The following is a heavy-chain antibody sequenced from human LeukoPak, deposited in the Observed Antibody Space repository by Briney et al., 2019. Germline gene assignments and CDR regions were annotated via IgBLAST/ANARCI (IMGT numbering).Heavy chain of an antibody. CDR1: GFTVSSNY. V-gene: IGHV3-66*01. D-gene: IGHD3-22*01. Sequence: GGSQRLSCAASGFTVSSNYMSWVRQAPGKGLEWVSVIYSGGSTYYADSVKGRFTISRDNSKNTPYLQMNSLRAEDTAVYYCARDRYDSSGYDYWGQGTLVTVSS. J-gene: IGHJ4*02. CDR2: IYSGGST. CDR3: ARDRYDSSGYDY.